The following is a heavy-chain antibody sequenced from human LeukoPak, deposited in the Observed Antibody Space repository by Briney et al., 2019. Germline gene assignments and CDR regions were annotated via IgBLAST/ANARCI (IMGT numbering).Heavy chain of an antibody. CDR1: GFTVSSNY. Sequence: GGSLRLSCAASGFTVSSNYMSWVRQAPGKGLEWVSAIYSGGSTYYADSVKGRFTISRDNSKNTLYLQMNSLRAEDTAVYYCARSPPPYYYYYGMDVWGQGTTVTVSS. V-gene: IGHV3-53*01. CDR2: IYSGGST. J-gene: IGHJ6*02. CDR3: ARSPPPYYYYYGMDV.